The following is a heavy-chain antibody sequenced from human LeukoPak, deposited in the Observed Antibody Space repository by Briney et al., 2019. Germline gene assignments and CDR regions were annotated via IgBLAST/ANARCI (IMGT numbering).Heavy chain of an antibody. CDR2: INSDGSST. CDR3: ARGHGTWIQLWLGYYYHYMDV. D-gene: IGHD5-18*01. Sequence: PGGSLRLSCAASGFTFSSYWMHWVRQAPGKGLVWVSRINSDGSSTSYADSVKGRFTISRDNAKNTLYLQMNSLRAEDTAVYYCARGHGTWIQLWLGYYYHYMDVWGKGTTVTVSS. V-gene: IGHV3-74*01. CDR1: GFTFSSYW. J-gene: IGHJ6*03.